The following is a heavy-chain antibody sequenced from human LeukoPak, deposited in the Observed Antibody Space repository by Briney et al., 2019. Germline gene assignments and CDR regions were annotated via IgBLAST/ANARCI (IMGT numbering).Heavy chain of an antibody. Sequence: GGSLRLSCAASGFTFSSYSMNWVRQAPGKGLEWVSSISSSSSYIYYADSVKGRFTISRDNSKNTLYLQMNSLRAEDTAVYYCAKDLTRFGELLSFDYWGQGTLVTVSS. CDR1: GFTFSSYS. CDR3: AKDLTRFGELLSFDY. CDR2: ISSSSSYI. V-gene: IGHV3-21*04. D-gene: IGHD3-10*01. J-gene: IGHJ4*02.